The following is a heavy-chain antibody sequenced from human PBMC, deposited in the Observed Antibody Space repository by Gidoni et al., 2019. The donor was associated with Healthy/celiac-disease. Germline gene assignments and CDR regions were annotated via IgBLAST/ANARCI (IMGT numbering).Heavy chain of an antibody. CDR3: AQDQGGSLHFDY. J-gene: IGHJ4*02. V-gene: IGHV3-30*18. D-gene: IGHD2-15*01. Sequence: QVQLGESGGGGVQPGRSGRLACAAAGGTFSSYGRHWVRQAPGKGLEWVAVISYDGSNKYYADSVKGRFTISRDNSKTTLYLHMNSLSAEDPAVYYCAQDQGGSLHFDYWGQGTLVTVSS. CDR2: ISYDGSNK. CDR1: GGTFSSYG.